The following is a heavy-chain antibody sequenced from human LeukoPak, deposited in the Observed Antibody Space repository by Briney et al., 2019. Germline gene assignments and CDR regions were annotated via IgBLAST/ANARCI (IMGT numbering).Heavy chain of an antibody. CDR1: GFTLSRYA. CDR3: AKFPGPIAARLFDY. Sequence: GRSLRLSCAASGFTLSRYAMHWVRQAPGKGLEWVAVISYDGSNKYYADSVKGRFTISRDNSKNTLYLQMNSLRAEDTAMYYCAKFPGPIAARLFDYWGQGTLVTVSS. CDR2: ISYDGSNK. V-gene: IGHV3-30-3*02. J-gene: IGHJ4*02. D-gene: IGHD6-6*01.